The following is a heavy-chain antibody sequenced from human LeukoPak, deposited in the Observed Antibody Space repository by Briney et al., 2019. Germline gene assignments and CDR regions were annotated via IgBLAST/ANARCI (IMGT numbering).Heavy chain of an antibody. J-gene: IGHJ4*02. CDR1: GYTFTGYY. CDR2: INLNSGGT. V-gene: IGHV1-2*02. Sequence: ASVKVSCKASGYTFTGYYMHWVRQAPGQGLEWMGWINLNSGGTNYAQKFQGRVTMTRDTSISTAYMELSRLRSDDTAVYYCARVCELLWFGESSRHFDYWGQGTLVTVSS. CDR3: ARVCELLWFGESSRHFDY. D-gene: IGHD3-10*01.